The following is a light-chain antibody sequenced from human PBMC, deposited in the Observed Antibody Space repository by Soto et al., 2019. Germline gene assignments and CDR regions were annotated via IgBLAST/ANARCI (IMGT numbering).Light chain of an antibody. CDR2: AAS. Sequence: EIVLTQSPGTLSLSPGERATLSCRASQSVRVNSLAWYQQKGGQAPRLLIYAASTRATGVPDRFSGTGSGKDFALTISRLETDDSAVYYCQPYGGSPFSFGPGTKVDIK. CDR3: QPYGGSPFS. V-gene: IGKV3-20*01. J-gene: IGKJ3*01. CDR1: QSVRVNS.